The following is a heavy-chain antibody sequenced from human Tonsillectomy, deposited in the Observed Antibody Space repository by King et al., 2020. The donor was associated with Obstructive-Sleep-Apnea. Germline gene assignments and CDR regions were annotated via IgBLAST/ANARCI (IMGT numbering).Heavy chain of an antibody. V-gene: IGHV2-5*02. J-gene: IGHJ4*02. CDR3: AREEGYYDY. CDR1: GFSLSTSGVG. CDR2: IYWDNDE. Sequence: ITLKESGPTLVKPTQTLTLTCTFSGFSLSTSGVGVGWIRQPPGQALEWLALIYWDNDERYRPSLKSRLTITKDTSKNQVVLTMTNMDPADTATYYCAREEGYYDYWGQGTLVTVSS.